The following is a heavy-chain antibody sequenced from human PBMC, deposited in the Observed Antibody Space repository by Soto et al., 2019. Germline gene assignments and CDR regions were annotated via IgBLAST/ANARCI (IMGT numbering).Heavy chain of an antibody. CDR1: GGSISSGGYY. J-gene: IGHJ4*02. V-gene: IGHV4-31*03. CDR3: VSEVAAAGNRVFDY. D-gene: IGHD6-13*01. CDR2: IYYSGTT. Sequence: ILSSTCTVFGGSISSGGYYWSWICQHPGKGLEWIGYIYYSGTTYYNPSLKSRVTISVDTSKDQFSLKLSSGTAAAPAGYYCVSEVAAAGNRVFDYWGQGTLVTVSS.